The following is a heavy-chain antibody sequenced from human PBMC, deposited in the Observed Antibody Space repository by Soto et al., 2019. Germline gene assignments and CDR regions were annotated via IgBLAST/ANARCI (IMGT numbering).Heavy chain of an antibody. V-gene: IGHV4-31*03. Sequence: QVQLQESGPGLVKPSQTLSLTCTVSGGSISSGGYYWSWIRQHPGKGLEWIGYIYYSGSTYYNPSLKSRVTISVDTSKNQFSLKLSSVTAADTAVYYCASSPYGGNSRFYGMDVWGQGTTVTVSS. CDR3: ASSPYGGNSRFYGMDV. D-gene: IGHD4-17*01. CDR1: GGSISSGGYY. J-gene: IGHJ6*02. CDR2: IYYSGST.